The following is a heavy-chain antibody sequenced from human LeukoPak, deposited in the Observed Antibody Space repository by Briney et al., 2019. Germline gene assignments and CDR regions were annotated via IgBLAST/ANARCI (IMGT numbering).Heavy chain of an antibody. D-gene: IGHD7-27*01. CDR3: ARQPSVTDTGAVIDY. CDR1: GYSFFNHW. Sequence: GESLRISCKGSGYSFFNHWIGWVRQMPGKGLEWVGLIDLDDSDIRYSPSFQGRVTISADSSINTAYLQWSSLKSSDTAMYYCARQPSVTDTGAVIDYWGQGTLVTVSS. CDR2: IDLDDSDI. V-gene: IGHV5-51*01. J-gene: IGHJ4*02.